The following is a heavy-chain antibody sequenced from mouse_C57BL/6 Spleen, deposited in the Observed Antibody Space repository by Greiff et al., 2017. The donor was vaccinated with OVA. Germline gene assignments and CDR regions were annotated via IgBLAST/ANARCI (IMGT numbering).Heavy chain of an antibody. CDR2: ISDGGSYT. D-gene: IGHD2-13*01. CDR1: GFTFSSYA. V-gene: IGHV5-4*01. CDR3: ARGGDGDRYDYDY. Sequence: EVQLVESGGGLVKPGGSLKLSCAASGFTFSSYAMSWVRQTPEKRLEWVATISDGGSYTYYPENVKGRSTLTRDNATNNLYMQMSHLKSEDTAMYYCARGGDGDRYDYDYWGQGTTLTVSS. J-gene: IGHJ2*01.